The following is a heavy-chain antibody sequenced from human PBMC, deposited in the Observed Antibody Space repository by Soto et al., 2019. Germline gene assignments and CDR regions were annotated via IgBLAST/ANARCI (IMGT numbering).Heavy chain of an antibody. V-gene: IGHV3-7*01. CDR2: IKQDGSEK. D-gene: IGHD6-13*01. CDR3: ARGSSVYYYYYYMDV. CDR1: GFTFSSYW. J-gene: IGHJ6*03. Sequence: EVQLVESGGGLVQPGGSLRLSCAASGFTFSSYWMSWVRQAPGKGLEWVANIKQDGSEKYYVDSVKGRFTISRDNAKNSLYLQMNSLRAEDTAVYYCARGSSVYYYYYYMDVWGKGTTVTVSS.